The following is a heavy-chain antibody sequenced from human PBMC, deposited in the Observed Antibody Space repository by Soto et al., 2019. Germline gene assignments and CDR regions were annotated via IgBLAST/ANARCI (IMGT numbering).Heavy chain of an antibody. Sequence: GGSLRLSCAASVFTFSSYWMSWVRQAPGKWLEWLANIKQDGSEKXXLDSVKGRXTISRYNSQNSXYLQKXNLRAEDTAVYYCARAISIAATMDVCGKGTTVTV. CDR2: IKQDGSEK. J-gene: IGHJ6*03. V-gene: IGHV3-7*01. D-gene: IGHD6-6*01. CDR3: ARAISIAATMDV. CDR1: VFTFSSYW.